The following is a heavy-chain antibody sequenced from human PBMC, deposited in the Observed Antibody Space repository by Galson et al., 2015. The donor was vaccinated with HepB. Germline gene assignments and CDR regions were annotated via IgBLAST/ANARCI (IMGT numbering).Heavy chain of an antibody. J-gene: IGHJ4*02. CDR3: ARYRSIYGDYLGDYFDY. CDR1: GGSISSGGYY. CDR2: IYYSGST. Sequence: TLSLTCTVSGGSISSGGYYWSWIRQHPGKGLEWIGDIYYSGSTYYNPSLKSRVTISADTSKNQFSLKLSSVTAADTAVYYCARYRSIYGDYLGDYFDYWGQGTLVTVSS. V-gene: IGHV4-31*03. D-gene: IGHD4-17*01.